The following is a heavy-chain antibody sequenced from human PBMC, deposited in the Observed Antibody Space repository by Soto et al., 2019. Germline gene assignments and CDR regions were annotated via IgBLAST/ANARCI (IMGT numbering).Heavy chain of an antibody. J-gene: IGHJ4*02. D-gene: IGHD3-22*01. CDR3: ARVGSYYDSSGTKAPFDY. CDR2: ISSSSSYI. CDR1: GFTFSSYS. V-gene: IGHV3-21*01. Sequence: PGGSLRLSCAASGFTFSSYSMNGVRQAPGKGLEWVSSISSSSSYIYYADSVKGRFTISRDNAKNSLYLQMNSLRAEDTAVYYCARVGSYYDSSGTKAPFDYWGQGTLVTVSS.